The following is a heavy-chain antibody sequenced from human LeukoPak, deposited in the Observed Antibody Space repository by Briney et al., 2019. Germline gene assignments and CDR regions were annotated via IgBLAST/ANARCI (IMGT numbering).Heavy chain of an antibody. CDR2: ISYDGSNK. CDR1: GFTFSSYA. J-gene: IGHJ4*02. V-gene: IGHV3-30*01. Sequence: GSLRLSCAASGFTFSSYAMHWVRPAPGKGLEWVGVISYDGSNKYYADSVKGRFIISRDNSKNTLYLQMNSLRAEDTAVYYCARLLGSSGLLPYWGQGTLVTVSS. CDR3: ARLLGSSGLLPY. D-gene: IGHD3-22*01.